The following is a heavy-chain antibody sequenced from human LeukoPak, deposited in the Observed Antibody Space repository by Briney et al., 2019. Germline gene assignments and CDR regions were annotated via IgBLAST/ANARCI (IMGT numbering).Heavy chain of an antibody. V-gene: IGHV4-59*12. J-gene: IGHJ5*02. Sequence: SETLSLTCTVSGGSIGSNYWTWIRQPPGKGLEYIGYIYYTGATNYNPSLKSRVTISVDTSKNQFSLKLSSVTAADTAVYYCARDRDKDHSDNWFDPWGQGTLVTVSS. CDR2: IYYTGAT. D-gene: IGHD2-15*01. CDR3: ARDRDKDHSDNWFDP. CDR1: GGSIGSNY.